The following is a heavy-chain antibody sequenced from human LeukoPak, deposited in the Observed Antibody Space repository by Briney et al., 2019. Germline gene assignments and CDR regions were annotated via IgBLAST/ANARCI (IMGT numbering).Heavy chain of an antibody. CDR3: ARETSGSYFDFDY. CDR1: GGSISSGDYY. D-gene: IGHD1-26*01. CDR2: IYYSGST. J-gene: IGHJ4*02. V-gene: IGHV4-30-4*08. Sequence: SETLSLTCTVSGGSISSGDYYWSWIRQPPGKGLEWIGYIYYSGSTYYNPSLKSRVTISVDTSKNQFSLKLSSVTAADTAVYYCARETSGSYFDFDYWGQGTLVTVSS.